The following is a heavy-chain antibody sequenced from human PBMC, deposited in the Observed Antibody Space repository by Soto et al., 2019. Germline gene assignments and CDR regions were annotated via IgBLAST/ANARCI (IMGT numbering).Heavy chain of an antibody. CDR1: GFTFSSYD. J-gene: IGHJ6*02. CDR2: IWYDGSNK. Sequence: QVQLVESGGGVVQPGRSLRLSCAASGFTFSSYDMHWVRQAPGKGLEWVAVIWYDGSNKYYADSVKGRFTISRDNSKDTLYLQMNSLRAEDTAVFYCASLRSQYYGMAVWGQGTTVTVSS. CDR3: ASLRSQYYGMAV. V-gene: IGHV3-33*01.